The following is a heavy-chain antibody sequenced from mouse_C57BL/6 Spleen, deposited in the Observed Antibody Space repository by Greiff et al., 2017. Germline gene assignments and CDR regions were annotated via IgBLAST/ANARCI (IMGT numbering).Heavy chain of an antibody. CDR2: IYPGDGDT. J-gene: IGHJ4*01. V-gene: IGHV1-80*01. CDR1: GYAFSSYW. D-gene: IGHD2-3*01. CDR3: ARDLYDGAMDY. Sequence: VQLQQSGAELVKPGASVKISCKASGYAFSSYWMNWVKQRPGKGLEWIGQIYPGDGDTNYNGKFKGTATLTADKSSSTAYMHLSSLTSEDSAVYFCARDLYDGAMDYWGQGTSVTVSS.